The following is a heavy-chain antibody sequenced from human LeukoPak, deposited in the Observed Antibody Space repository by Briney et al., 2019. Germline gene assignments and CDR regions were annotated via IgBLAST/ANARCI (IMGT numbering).Heavy chain of an antibody. Sequence: GGSLRLSCAASGFTFSSYWMSWVRQAPGKGLEWVANIKQDGSEKYYVDSVKGRFTISRDNARNSLYLQMNSLRAEDTAVYYCARAPRNFHWYYGMDVWGQGTTVTVSS. J-gene: IGHJ6*02. CDR2: IKQDGSEK. D-gene: IGHD3-9*01. CDR1: GFTFSSYW. CDR3: ARAPRNFHWYYGMDV. V-gene: IGHV3-7*01.